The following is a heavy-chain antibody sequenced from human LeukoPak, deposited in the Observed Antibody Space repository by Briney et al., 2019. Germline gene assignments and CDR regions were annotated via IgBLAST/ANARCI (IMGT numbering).Heavy chain of an antibody. D-gene: IGHD3-10*01. V-gene: IGHV6-1*01. CDR3: SRELARGPSDY. J-gene: IGHJ4*02. CDR1: GDRVSSDSAA. CDR2: TYYRSKWYN. Sequence: SQTLSLTCAISGDRVSSDSAAGNWIRQSPSRGFEWLGRTYYRSKWYNDYSVHVKSRITINPDTSKNQFSLQVNSVTPEDTAIYYCSRELARGPSDYWGQGTLVTVSS.